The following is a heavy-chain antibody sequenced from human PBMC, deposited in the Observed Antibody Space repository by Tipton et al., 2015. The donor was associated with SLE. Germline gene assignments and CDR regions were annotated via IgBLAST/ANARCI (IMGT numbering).Heavy chain of an antibody. V-gene: IGHV4-38-2*02. CDR3: ARESS. CDR2: FKHGGST. J-gene: IGHJ3*01. Sequence: TLSLTCSVSTYSTSSGYYLGRIRQPPGKGLESIGTFKHGGSTHYTPPLKSQVTISIDTSKNQFSLRLISVTAADTAVYYCARESSWGQGTMVTVSS. CDR1: TYSTSSGYY. D-gene: IGHD5/OR15-5a*01.